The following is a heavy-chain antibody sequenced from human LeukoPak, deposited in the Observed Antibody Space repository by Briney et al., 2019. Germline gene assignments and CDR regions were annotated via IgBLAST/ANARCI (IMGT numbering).Heavy chain of an antibody. V-gene: IGHV4-34*01. CDR3: VTEPGYCTGGRCYGGWFDP. J-gene: IGHJ5*02. CDR2: INHSGNT. CDR1: GGSFSGYY. Sequence: SQTLSLTSAVDGGSFSGYYWSWIRQAPGKGLEWIGEINHSGNTNYNPTLKSRVTISLDTSKNQFSLKLNSVTAADTAVYYCVTEPGYCTGGRCYGGWFDPWGQGTLVTVSS. D-gene: IGHD2-15*01.